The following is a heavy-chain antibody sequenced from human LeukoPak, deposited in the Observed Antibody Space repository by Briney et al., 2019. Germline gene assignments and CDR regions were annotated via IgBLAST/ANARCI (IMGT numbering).Heavy chain of an antibody. CDR1: GGSFSGYY. Sequence: PSETLSLTCAVYGGSFSGYYWSWIRQPPGKGLEWIGEINHSGSTNYNPSLKSRVTISVATSKNQFSLKLSSVTAADTAVYYCARGPLNIVVVPAAIETNWFDPWGQGTLVTVSS. V-gene: IGHV4-34*01. D-gene: IGHD2-2*01. CDR2: INHSGST. CDR3: ARGPLNIVVVPAAIETNWFDP. J-gene: IGHJ5*02.